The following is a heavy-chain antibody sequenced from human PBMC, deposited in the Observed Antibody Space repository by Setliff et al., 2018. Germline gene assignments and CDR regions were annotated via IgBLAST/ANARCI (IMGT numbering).Heavy chain of an antibody. CDR2: IYPGDSDT. J-gene: IGHJ3*02. CDR3: ARTLPHEGYSYGWDAFDI. D-gene: IGHD5-18*01. CDR1: GYRFTSNW. V-gene: IGHV5-51*01. Sequence: GESLKISCKGSGYRFTSNWNGGGRQMRGKVLEWVRVIYPGDSDTRYNPSFRGQVTISADKSISTAYLQWSSLKASDTAMYYCARTLPHEGYSYGWDAFDIWGQGTMVTVSS.